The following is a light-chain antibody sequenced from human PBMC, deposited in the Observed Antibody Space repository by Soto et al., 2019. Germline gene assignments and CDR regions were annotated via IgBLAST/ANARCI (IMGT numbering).Light chain of an antibody. CDR1: QSVSSN. Sequence: EIVMTQSPATLSVSPGERATLSCRASQSVSSNLAWYQQKPGQAPRLLIYGASTRATGIPARFSGSGSGTEFTLTIGSLQSEDLAVYSCQRYNNWPPITFGQGTRLEIK. V-gene: IGKV3-15*01. CDR3: QRYNNWPPIT. J-gene: IGKJ5*01. CDR2: GAS.